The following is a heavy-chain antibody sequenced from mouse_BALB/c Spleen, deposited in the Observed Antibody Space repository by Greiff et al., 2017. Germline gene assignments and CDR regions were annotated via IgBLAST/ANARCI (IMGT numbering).Heavy chain of an antibody. CDR3: VYYDHENYCDY. J-gene: IGHJ2*01. V-gene: IGHV1S41*01. CDR2: IAPGSGST. D-gene: IGHD2-4*01. CDR1: GYTFTSYW. Sequence: DLVKPGASVKLSCKASGYTFTSYWINWIKQRPGQGLEWIGRIAPGSGSTYYNEMFKGKATLTVDTSSSTAYIQRSSLLSEDSAVYFCVYYDHENYCDYGGRGTTLTVSS.